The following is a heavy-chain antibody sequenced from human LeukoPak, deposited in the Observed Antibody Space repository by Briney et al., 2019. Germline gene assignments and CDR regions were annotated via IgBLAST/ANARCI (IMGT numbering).Heavy chain of an antibody. J-gene: IGHJ6*02. D-gene: IGHD3-10*01. Sequence: SVKVSCKASGGTFSSYAISWVRQAPGQGLEWMRGIIPIFGTANYAQKFQGRVTITADESTSTAYMELSSLRSEDTAVYYCAREMYYYGSGSQTTYYYYGMDVWGQGTTVTVSS. V-gene: IGHV1-69*13. CDR1: GGTFSSYA. CDR3: AREMYYYGSGSQTTYYYYGMDV. CDR2: IIPIFGTA.